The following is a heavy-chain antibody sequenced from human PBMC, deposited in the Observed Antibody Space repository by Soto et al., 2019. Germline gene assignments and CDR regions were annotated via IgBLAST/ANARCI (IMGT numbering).Heavy chain of an antibody. V-gene: IGHV3-23*01. J-gene: IGHJ2*01. CDR2: ISGSGGNT. Sequence: GGSLRLSCAASEFTFSNYAMSWVRQAPGKGLEWVSVISGSGGNTFYGDSVKGRFTVSRDNAKNTVDLQMNSLRAEDTAVYYCSRQMGVTIFEVVRGYFDLWGRGTLVTVSS. D-gene: IGHD3-3*01. CDR3: SRQMGVTIFEVVRGYFDL. CDR1: EFTFSNYA.